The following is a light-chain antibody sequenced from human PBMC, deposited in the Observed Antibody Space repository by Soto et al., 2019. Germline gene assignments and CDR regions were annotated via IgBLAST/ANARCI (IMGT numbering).Light chain of an antibody. CDR2: GAS. V-gene: IGKV3-20*01. CDR1: QSVSSSY. Sequence: EIVLTQSPGTLSLSPGERATLSFRASQSVSSSYLAWYQQKPGQAPRLLIYGASSRATGIPDRFSGSGSGTDFTLTISRLEPEDFAVYYCYQYGSSPSTFGQGTKVEIK. CDR3: YQYGSSPST. J-gene: IGKJ1*01.